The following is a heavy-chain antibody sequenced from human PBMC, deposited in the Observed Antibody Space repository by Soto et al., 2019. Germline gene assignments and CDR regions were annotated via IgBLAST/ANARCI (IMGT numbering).Heavy chain of an antibody. V-gene: IGHV3-11*01. D-gene: IGHD2-8*01. CDR1: GFTFSDYY. J-gene: IGHJ3*02. Sequence: VQLVESGGGLVQPGGSLRLSCAASGFTFSDYYMSWIRQAPGKGLEWVSYISSSGSTIYYADSVKGRFTISRDNAKNSLYLQMNSLRAEDTAVYYCALMVYAFHDAFDIWGQGTMVTVSS. CDR2: ISSSGSTI. CDR3: ALMVYAFHDAFDI.